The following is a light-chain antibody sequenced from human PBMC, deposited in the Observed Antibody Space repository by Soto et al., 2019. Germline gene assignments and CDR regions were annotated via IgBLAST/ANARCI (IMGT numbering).Light chain of an antibody. CDR2: AAS. Sequence: EIVLTQSPGTLSLPPGERATLSCRASQSVSSSSLAWYQQKPGQAPRLLIYAASSGATGIPDRFSGSGSGTDFTLTISGLEPEDSAVYYCQQYGGAPYTFGQGTKLEIK. CDR3: QQYGGAPYT. V-gene: IGKV3-20*01. CDR1: QSVSSSS. J-gene: IGKJ2*01.